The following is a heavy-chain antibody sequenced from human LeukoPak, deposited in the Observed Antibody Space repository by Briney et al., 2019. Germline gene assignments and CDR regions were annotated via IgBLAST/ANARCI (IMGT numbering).Heavy chain of an antibody. J-gene: IGHJ5*02. V-gene: IGHV1-18*01. D-gene: IGHD3-9*01. Sequence: ASVKVSCKASGYTFNNYGISWVRQAPGQGLEWMGWVSPYNGDTNYAQKFQGRVTMSTDPSTNTAYMELRSLRFDDTAIYYCAKDWHILTGRNCFDPWGQGTLVTVSS. CDR1: GYTFNNYG. CDR3: AKDWHILTGRNCFDP. CDR2: VSPYNGDT.